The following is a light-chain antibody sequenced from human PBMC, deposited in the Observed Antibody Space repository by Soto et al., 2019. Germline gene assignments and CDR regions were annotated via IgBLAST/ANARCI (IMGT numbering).Light chain of an antibody. V-gene: IGKV1-5*03. CDR2: KAS. J-gene: IGKJ1*01. CDR3: QQYNRYSPWT. CDR1: QSISSW. Sequence: DIQMTQSPSTLSASVGDRVTITCRASQSISSWLAWYQQKPGKAPKLLIQKASSLESGVPSRFSGSGSGTEFTLTISSLQPDDFATCYCQQYNRYSPWTFGQGTKVEIK.